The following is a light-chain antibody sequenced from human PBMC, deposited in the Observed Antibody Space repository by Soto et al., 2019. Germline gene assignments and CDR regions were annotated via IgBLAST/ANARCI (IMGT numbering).Light chain of an antibody. CDR3: QQYGSSTVT. CDR2: GAS. V-gene: IGKV3-20*01. CDR1: QSVSSSY. Sequence: EIVLTQSPGTLFLSPGEKATLSCRASQSVSSSYLAWYQQKPGQAPRLLIYGASSRATGIPDRFSGSGSGTDFTLTISRLEPEDFAVYYCQQYGSSTVTIGQGTKGDIK. J-gene: IGKJ1*01.